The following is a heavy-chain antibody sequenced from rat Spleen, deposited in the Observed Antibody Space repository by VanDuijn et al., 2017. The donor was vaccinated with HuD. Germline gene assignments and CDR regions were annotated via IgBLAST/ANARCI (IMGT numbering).Heavy chain of an antibody. J-gene: IGHJ2*01. D-gene: IGHD1-9*01. Sequence: EVQLVASGGGLVQPGRSLKLSCAASGFTYSNYVMAWVRQAPTKGLEWVASISTGGGNTYYRDSVKGRFTISRDNAKSTLYLQMDSLRSQDTATDYCARHTMGISALFDYWGQGVMVTVSS. V-gene: IGHV5-25*01. CDR3: ARHTMGISALFDY. CDR1: GFTYSNYV. CDR2: ISTGGGNT.